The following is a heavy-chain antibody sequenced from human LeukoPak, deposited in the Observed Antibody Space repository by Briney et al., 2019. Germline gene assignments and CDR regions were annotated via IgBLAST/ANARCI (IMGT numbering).Heavy chain of an antibody. CDR1: GYTFSGYG. CDR3: ATLPGIAAAGYSNFDY. Sequence: ASVKVSCKASGYTFSGYGINWLRQAPGQGLEWMGWINPNSGGTNYAQRFQGRVTMTRDTSISTAYMELTRLRSDDTAMYYCATLPGIAAAGYSNFDYWGQGTLVTVSS. CDR2: INPNSGGT. D-gene: IGHD6-13*01. J-gene: IGHJ4*02. V-gene: IGHV1-2*02.